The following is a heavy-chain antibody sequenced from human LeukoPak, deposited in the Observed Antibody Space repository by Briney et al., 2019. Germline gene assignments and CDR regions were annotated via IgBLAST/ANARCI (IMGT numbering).Heavy chain of an antibody. CDR2: IWYDGSNK. CDR3: ARDRGYSSARFDY. Sequence: QPGGSLRLSCAASGFTFSSYGMHGVPQAPAKGLVWVADIWYDGSNKNYADSVRGRFTISRDNSKNHLYRQMNSLIAEDTAVYYCARDRGYSSARFDYWGQGTLVTVSS. V-gene: IGHV3-33*01. D-gene: IGHD6-25*01. CDR1: GFTFSSYG. J-gene: IGHJ4*02.